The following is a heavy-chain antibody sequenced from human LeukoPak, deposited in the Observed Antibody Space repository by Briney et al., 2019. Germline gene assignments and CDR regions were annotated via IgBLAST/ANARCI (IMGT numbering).Heavy chain of an antibody. V-gene: IGHV3-53*01. D-gene: IGHD1-1*01. J-gene: IGHJ4*02. CDR1: GFTFSSYW. CDR2: IYSGGST. CDR3: ARGRYNWNDGGYFDY. Sequence: GGSLRLSCAASGFTFSSYWMHWVRQAPGKGLVWVSVIYSGGSTYYADSVKGRFTISRDNSKNTLYLQMNSLRAEDTAVYYCARGRYNWNDGGYFDYWGQGTLVTVSS.